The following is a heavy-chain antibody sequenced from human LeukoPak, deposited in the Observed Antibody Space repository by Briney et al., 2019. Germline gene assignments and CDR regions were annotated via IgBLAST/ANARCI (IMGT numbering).Heavy chain of an antibody. J-gene: IGHJ4*02. CDR2: ISGSGRNT. V-gene: IGHV3-23*01. CDR1: GFTFSSYA. CDR3: VTNYFDSSAYYPDFAY. D-gene: IGHD3-22*01. Sequence: GGSLRLSCAASGFTFSSYAMNWVRQAPLKGLEWVSAISGSGRNTYYADSVKGRFTISRDNSKNTLYLQMNSLRAEDSAVYYCVTNYFDSSAYYPDFAYWGQGALVTVSS.